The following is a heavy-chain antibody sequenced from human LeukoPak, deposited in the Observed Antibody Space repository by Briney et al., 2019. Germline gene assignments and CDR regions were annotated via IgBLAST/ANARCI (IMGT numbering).Heavy chain of an antibody. CDR3: ARGPSPYGSGSGV. CDR2: IYYSGST. D-gene: IGHD3-10*01. V-gene: IGHV4-39*07. Sequence: SETLSLTCTVSGGSISSSSYYWGWLRQPPGKGLEWIGSIYYSGSTYYNPSLKSRVTISVDTSKNQFSLKLSSVTAADTAVYYCARGPSPYGSGSGVWGQGTTVTVSS. J-gene: IGHJ6*02. CDR1: GGSISSSSYY.